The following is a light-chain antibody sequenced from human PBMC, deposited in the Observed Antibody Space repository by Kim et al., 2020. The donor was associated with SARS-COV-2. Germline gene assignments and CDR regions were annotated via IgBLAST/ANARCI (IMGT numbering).Light chain of an antibody. CDR2: DTH. CDR1: SNNVGDQG. V-gene: IGLV10-54*04. CDR3: AAWDRSLSGWV. Sequence: QSAILTCTVNSNNVGDQGVWWLRQAQGPPPQPLASDTHMRPSGSSERISSSRSGNTGSLIITGLQPEDEADYYCAAWDRSLSGWVFGGGTQLTVL. J-gene: IGLJ3*02.